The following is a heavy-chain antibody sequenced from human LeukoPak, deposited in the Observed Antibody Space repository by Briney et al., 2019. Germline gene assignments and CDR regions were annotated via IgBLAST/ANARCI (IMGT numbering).Heavy chain of an antibody. CDR1: GFTFSSYA. D-gene: IGHD6-19*01. CDR3: ARGASVVAGSDNAFDI. J-gene: IGHJ3*02. Sequence: GGSLRLSCAASGFTFSSYAMHWVRQAPGKGLEWVAVISYDGSNKYYADSVKGRFTISRDNAKKSVHLQMNSLRAEDTAVYYCARGASVVAGSDNAFDIWGQGTMVTVPS. CDR2: ISYDGSNK. V-gene: IGHV3-30*04.